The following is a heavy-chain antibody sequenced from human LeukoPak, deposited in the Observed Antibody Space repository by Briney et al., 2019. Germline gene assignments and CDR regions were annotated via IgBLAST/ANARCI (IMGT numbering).Heavy chain of an antibody. J-gene: IGHJ4*02. CDR1: GGSISSYY. CDR3: ARGYSSSSGRPDY. D-gene: IGHD6-6*01. V-gene: IGHV4-59*08. Sequence: PSETLSLTCTVSGGSISSYYXXXXXXXXXXXXXXIXXXYXSGSTXXXXXXXXXXXXXXDTSKKQFSLKLSSVTAADTAVYYCARGYSSSSGRPDYWGQGTLVTVSS. CDR2: XYXSGST.